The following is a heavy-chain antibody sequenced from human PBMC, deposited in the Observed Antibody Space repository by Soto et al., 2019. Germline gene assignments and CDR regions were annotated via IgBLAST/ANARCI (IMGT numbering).Heavy chain of an antibody. CDR1: GYTFTSYA. CDR3: ARDPKLRIAARPGWFDP. D-gene: IGHD6-6*01. V-gene: IGHV1-3*01. Sequence: GASVKVSCKASGYTFTSYAMHWVRQAPGQRLEWMGWINAGNGNTKYSQKFQGRVTITRDTSASTAYMELSSLRSEDTAVYYCARDPKLRIAARPGWFDPWGQGTLVTVSS. J-gene: IGHJ5*02. CDR2: INAGNGNT.